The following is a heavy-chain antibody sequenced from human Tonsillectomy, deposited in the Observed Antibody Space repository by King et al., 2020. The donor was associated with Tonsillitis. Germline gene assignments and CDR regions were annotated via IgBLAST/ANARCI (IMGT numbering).Heavy chain of an antibody. CDR1: GFTFSSHW. CDR3: ARVLCSRTRCYYNGMDV. V-gene: IGHV3-7*01. CDR2: IKQDGSGK. D-gene: IGHD2-2*01. J-gene: IGHJ6*01. Sequence: VQLVESGGGLVQPGGSLRLSCAAFGFTFSSHWMSWVRQAPGKGLEWVANIKQDGSGKYNVDSVKGGFTISRDNAKNSVSLEMNSLRGEDTAVYYCARVLCSRTRCYYNGMDVWGQGTTVTVSS.